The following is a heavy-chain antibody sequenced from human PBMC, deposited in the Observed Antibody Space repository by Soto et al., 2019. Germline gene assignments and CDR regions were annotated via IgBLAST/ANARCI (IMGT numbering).Heavy chain of an antibody. CDR3: ATMGTPVTGLYYFDY. D-gene: IGHD4-17*01. Sequence: PSETLSLTCTVSGGSISSGNYYLSWIRQPPGKGLEWIGFISYRGTTHYSASLRSRVSISVDTSKNQFSLDLSSVTAADTAVYYCATMGTPVTGLYYFDYWGQGTLVTVSS. CDR1: GGSISSGNYY. J-gene: IGHJ4*02. CDR2: ISYRGTT. V-gene: IGHV4-30-4*01.